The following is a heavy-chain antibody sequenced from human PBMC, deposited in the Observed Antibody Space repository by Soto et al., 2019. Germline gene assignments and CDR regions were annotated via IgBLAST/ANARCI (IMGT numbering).Heavy chain of an antibody. J-gene: IGHJ4*02. D-gene: IGHD5-12*01. CDR3: AHSTSAPHSGYDFDY. CDR2: IYWDDDK. V-gene: IGHV2-5*02. CDR1: GFSLSTSGVG. Sequence: SGPTLVNPTQTLTLTCTFSGFSLSTSGVGVGWIRQPPGKALEWLALIYWDDDKRCSPSLKSRLTITKDTSKNQVVLTMTNIDPVDTATYYCAHSTSAPHSGYDFDYWGQGTLVTVSS.